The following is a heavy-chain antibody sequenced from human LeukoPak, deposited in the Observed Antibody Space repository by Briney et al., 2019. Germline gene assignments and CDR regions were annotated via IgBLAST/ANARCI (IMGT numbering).Heavy chain of an antibody. CDR1: GFTFSNYR. CDR2: ISVSGSYI. Sequence: PGGSLSLSCTASGFTFSNYRMNWVRQAPGKGLDWVSSISVSGSYIYYADSVKGRFTISRDNAKNSLYLQMNSLRAEDTAVFYCARAPRGVTTYFDYWGQGTLVTVSS. D-gene: IGHD4-17*01. V-gene: IGHV3-21*01. J-gene: IGHJ4*02. CDR3: ARAPRGVTTYFDY.